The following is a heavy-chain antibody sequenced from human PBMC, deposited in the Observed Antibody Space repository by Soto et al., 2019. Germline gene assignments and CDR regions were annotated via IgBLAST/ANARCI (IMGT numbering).Heavy chain of an antibody. CDR3: ASGEYYYDSSGTAAFDY. D-gene: IGHD3-22*01. V-gene: IGHV3-30-3*01. J-gene: IGHJ4*02. CDR2: ISYDGSNK. Sequence: PGGSLRLSCAASGFTFSSYAMHWVRQAPGKGLEWVAVISYDGSNKYYADSVKGRFTISRDNSKNTLYLQMNSLRAEDTAVYYCASGEYYYDSSGTAAFDYWGQGTLVTVSS. CDR1: GFTFSSYA.